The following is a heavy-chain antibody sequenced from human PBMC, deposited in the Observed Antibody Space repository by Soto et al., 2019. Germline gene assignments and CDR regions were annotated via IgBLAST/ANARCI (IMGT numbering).Heavy chain of an antibody. CDR3: AKEVARPIFFSGGHKYYYYYYMDV. V-gene: IGHV3-9*01. CDR1: GFTFDDYA. J-gene: IGHJ6*03. CDR2: ISWNSGSI. D-gene: IGHD3-3*01. Sequence: SLKISCAASGFTFDDYAMHWVRQAPGKGLEWVSGISWNSGSIGYADSVKGRFTISRDNAKNSLYLKMNSLRAEDTALYYCAKEVARPIFFSGGHKYYYYYYMDVWGKGTTVTVSS.